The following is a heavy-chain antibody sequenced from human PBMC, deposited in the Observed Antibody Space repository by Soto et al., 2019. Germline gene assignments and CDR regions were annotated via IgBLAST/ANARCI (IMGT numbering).Heavy chain of an antibody. J-gene: IGHJ4*02. CDR2: ISSNGGST. D-gene: IGHD3-22*01. CDR3: VNLPLYNYYDSSGYNDY. CDR1: GFTFSSYA. V-gene: IGHV3-64D*06. Sequence: PGGSLRLSCSASGFTFSSYAMHWVRQAPGKGLEYVSAISSNGGSTYYADPVKGRFTISRDNSKNTLYLQMSSLRAEDTAVYYCVNLPLYNYYDSSGYNDYWGQGTLVTVSS.